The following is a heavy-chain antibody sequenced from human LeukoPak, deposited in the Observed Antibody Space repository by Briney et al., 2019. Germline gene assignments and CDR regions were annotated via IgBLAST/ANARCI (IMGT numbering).Heavy chain of an antibody. D-gene: IGHD2-2*01. Sequence: SETLSLTCTVSGGSISSGDYYWSWIRQPPGKGLEWIGYIYYSGSTYYNPSLKSRVTISVDTSKNQFSLKLSSVTAADTAVYYCASYCSSTSCYYFDYWGQGTLVTVPS. V-gene: IGHV4-30-4*01. CDR3: ASYCSSTSCYYFDY. J-gene: IGHJ4*02. CDR1: GGSISSGDYY. CDR2: IYYSGST.